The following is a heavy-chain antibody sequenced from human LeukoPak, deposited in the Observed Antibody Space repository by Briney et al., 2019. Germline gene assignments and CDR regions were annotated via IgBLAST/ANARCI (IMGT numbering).Heavy chain of an antibody. J-gene: IGHJ4*02. CDR1: GFGFSSYW. Sequence: QPGGSLRLSCAASGFGFSSYWMTWVRQAPGKGLEWVANIKPDGSGKNYVDSVKGRFTISRDNAKNSLYLQMRGLRVEDTAVYYCSSQPAVLGLDCWGQGTLVTVSS. V-gene: IGHV3-7*01. D-gene: IGHD6-19*01. CDR3: SSQPAVLGLDC. CDR2: IKPDGSGK.